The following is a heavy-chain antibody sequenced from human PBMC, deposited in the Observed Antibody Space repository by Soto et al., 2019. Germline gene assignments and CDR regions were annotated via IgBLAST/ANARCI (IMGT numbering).Heavy chain of an antibody. J-gene: IGHJ3*01. V-gene: IGHV4-38-2*01. CDR3: ARARWYDAFDV. CDR2: IFHGGNT. Sequence: LSLTCAVSGFFISSGNYWGWIRKPPGKGLEWIGSIFHGGNTYYNPSLKSRVTISVDMPKNQFSLKLNSVTAADTAVYYCARARWYDAFDVWGQGTVVTVSS. D-gene: IGHD2-15*01. CDR1: GFFISSGNY.